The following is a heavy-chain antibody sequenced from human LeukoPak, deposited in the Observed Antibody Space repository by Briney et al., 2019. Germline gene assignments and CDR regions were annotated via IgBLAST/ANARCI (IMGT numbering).Heavy chain of an antibody. J-gene: IGHJ4*02. CDR1: GFTFSSHG. Sequence: GRSLRLSCAASGFTFSSHGMHWVRQAPGKGLEWVATIRYDGSKKWYAESVRGRFTISRDDSKNTLFLQMNNMRVEDTAVYYCAREDSSGWYTAYWGQGTLVTVSS. CDR3: AREDSSGWYTAY. D-gene: IGHD6-19*01. V-gene: IGHV3-33*01. CDR2: IRYDGSKK.